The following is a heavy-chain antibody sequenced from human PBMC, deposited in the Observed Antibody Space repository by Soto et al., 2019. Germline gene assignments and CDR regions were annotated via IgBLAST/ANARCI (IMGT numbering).Heavy chain of an antibody. CDR2: ISWDGGST. J-gene: IGHJ4*02. CDR3: AKDRGATGSHFDY. D-gene: IGHD1-26*01. V-gene: IGHV3-43*01. CDR1: GFTFDAYT. Sequence: PGGSLSPSCPPSGFTFDAYTMHWVRQAPGKGLEWVSLISWDGGSTYYADSVKGRFTISRDNSKNSLYLQMNSLRTEDTALYYCAKDRGATGSHFDYWGQGT.